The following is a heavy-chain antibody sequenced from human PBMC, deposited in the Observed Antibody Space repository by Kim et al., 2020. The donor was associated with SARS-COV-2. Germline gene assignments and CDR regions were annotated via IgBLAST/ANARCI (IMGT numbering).Heavy chain of an antibody. J-gene: IGHJ2*01. CDR1: GGTFSSYA. D-gene: IGHD2-15*01. Sequence: SVKVSCKASGGTFSSYAISWVRQAPGQGLEWMGGIIPIFGTANYAQKFQGRVTITADESTSTAYMELSSLRSEDTAVYYCARGGAEPRGPIYSPDNWYFDLWGRGTLVTVSS. V-gene: IGHV1-69*13. CDR2: IIPIFGTA. CDR3: ARGGAEPRGPIYSPDNWYFDL.